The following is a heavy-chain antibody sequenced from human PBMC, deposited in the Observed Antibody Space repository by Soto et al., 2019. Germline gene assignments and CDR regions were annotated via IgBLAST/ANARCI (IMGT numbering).Heavy chain of an antibody. Sequence: PGGSLRLSCTASGFTFGDYAMSWFRQAPGKGLEWVGFIRSKAYGGTTEYAASVKGRFTISRDDSKSIAYLQMNSLKTEDTAVYYCTKYYYDSSGFPTPDYWGQGTLVTVSS. J-gene: IGHJ4*02. CDR3: TKYYYDSSGFPTPDY. D-gene: IGHD3-22*01. V-gene: IGHV3-49*03. CDR2: IRSKAYGGTT. CDR1: GFTFGDYA.